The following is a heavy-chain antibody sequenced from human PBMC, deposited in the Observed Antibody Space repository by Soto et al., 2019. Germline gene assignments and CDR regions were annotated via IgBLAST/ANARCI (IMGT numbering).Heavy chain of an antibody. D-gene: IGHD6-19*01. V-gene: IGHV4-39*01. CDR3: VRREAVAGSHLDL. Sequence: QLQESGPGLVKPSETLSLTCTVYGGSLSSGSFFWGWIRQPPGKGLEWIGHIYFTGSTSYSPSLQSRVTMFVDTSKNKFSLRLTSVTAADTATYYCVRREAVAGSHLDLWGQGTLVSVSS. CDR1: GGSLSSGSFF. J-gene: IGHJ5*02. CDR2: IYFTGST.